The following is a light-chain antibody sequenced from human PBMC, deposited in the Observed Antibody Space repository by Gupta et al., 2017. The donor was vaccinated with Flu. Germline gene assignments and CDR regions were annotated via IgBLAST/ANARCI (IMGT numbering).Light chain of an antibody. J-gene: IGKJ1*01. CDR1: QSISSY. V-gene: IGKV1-39*01. CDR2: AAS. CDR3: QQSYSTPRT. Sequence: IQMTQSPSSLSASVGDRVTITCRASQSISSYLNWYQQKPGKAPKLLIYAASSLQRGVPSRFSGSGSGTEFTLTISSLQPEDFATYYCQQSYSTPRTFGQGTKVEIK.